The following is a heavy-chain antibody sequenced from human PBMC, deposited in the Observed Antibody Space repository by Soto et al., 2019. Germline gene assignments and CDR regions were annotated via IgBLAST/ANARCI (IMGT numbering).Heavy chain of an antibody. Sequence: EVQLVETGGGLIQPGGSLRLSCAASGFTVSSNYMSWVRQAPGKGLEWVSVIYSGGSTYYADSVKGRFTISRDNSNISAYLQMSRPRAEDTAVYYCASYSYGLYYFDYWGQGTLVTVSS. J-gene: IGHJ4*02. CDR2: IYSGGST. V-gene: IGHV3-53*02. CDR1: GFTVSSNY. D-gene: IGHD5-18*01. CDR3: ASYSYGLYYFDY.